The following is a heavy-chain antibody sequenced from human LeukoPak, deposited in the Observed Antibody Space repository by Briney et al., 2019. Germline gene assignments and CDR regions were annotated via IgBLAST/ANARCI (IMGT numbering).Heavy chain of an antibody. CDR1: GGSISSSSYY. CDR3: ARPIWYSSSWSTGGWFDP. J-gene: IGHJ5*02. D-gene: IGHD6-13*01. V-gene: IGHV4-39*01. Sequence: PSETLSLTCTVSGGSISSSSYYWGWIRQPPGKGLEWIGSIYYSGSTYYNPSLKSRVTISVDTSKNQFSLKLSSVTAADTAVYYCARPIWYSSSWSTGGWFDPWGQGTLVTVSS. CDR2: IYYSGST.